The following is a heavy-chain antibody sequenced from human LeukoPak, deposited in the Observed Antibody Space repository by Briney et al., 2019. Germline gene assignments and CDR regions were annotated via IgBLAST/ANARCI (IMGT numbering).Heavy chain of an antibody. Sequence: SETLSLTCTVSGGSISNYYWSWIRQPPGKGLEWIGEIHHIGSTNYNPSLKSRVTISLDKSKNHFSLRLSSVTAADTAVYYCARVMVRGVIGAFDIWGQGTMVTVSS. J-gene: IGHJ3*02. V-gene: IGHV4-59*12. D-gene: IGHD3-10*01. CDR3: ARVMVRGVIGAFDI. CDR1: GGSISNYY. CDR2: IHHIGST.